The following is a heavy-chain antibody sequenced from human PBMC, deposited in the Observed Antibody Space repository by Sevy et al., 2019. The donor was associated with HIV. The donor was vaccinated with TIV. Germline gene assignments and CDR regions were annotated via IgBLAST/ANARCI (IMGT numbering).Heavy chain of an antibody. CDR1: GYTFTSYG. J-gene: IGHJ3*02. V-gene: IGHV1-18*01. CDR2: ISAYNGNT. D-gene: IGHD2-21*02. Sequence: ASVKVSCKASGYTFTSYGISWVRQAPGQGLEWMGWISAYNGNTNYAQKLQGRVTMTTDTSTSTAYMELRSLRSDDTAVYYCARDWGIVVVTANAFDIWGQGTMVNVSS. CDR3: ARDWGIVVVTANAFDI.